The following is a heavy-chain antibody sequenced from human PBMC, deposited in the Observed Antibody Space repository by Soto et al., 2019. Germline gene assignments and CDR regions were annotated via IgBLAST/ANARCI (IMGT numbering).Heavy chain of an antibody. J-gene: IGHJ3*02. D-gene: IGHD2-15*01. V-gene: IGHV3-30*18. CDR1: GFTFSTYG. CDR2: ISSDGSSK. CDR3: AKVGYCSGGRCYSDAALDI. Sequence: GGSLRLSCAASGFTFSTYGMHWVRQAPGKGLEWVALISSDGSSKFYADSVKGRFTISRDNSKNTLYLQMNSLRAEDTAVFYWAKVGYCSGGRCYSDAALDIWGQGTMVTVSS.